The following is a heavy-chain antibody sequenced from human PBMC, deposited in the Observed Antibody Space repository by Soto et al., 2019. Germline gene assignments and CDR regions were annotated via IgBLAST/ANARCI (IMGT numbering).Heavy chain of an antibody. D-gene: IGHD6-6*01. CDR3: AGQYSSSSVEF. V-gene: IGHV3-11*01. J-gene: IGHJ4*02. CDR1: GFTVSDYY. CDR2: ISSGAITI. Sequence: QVQLVESGGGLVKPGGSLRLSCAASGFTVSDYYMNWIRQAPGKGLEWVSYISSGAITIYYADSVKGRFTISRDNAKNSLYLQMNSLRAEDTAVYYCAGQYSSSSVEFWGQGTLVTVSS.